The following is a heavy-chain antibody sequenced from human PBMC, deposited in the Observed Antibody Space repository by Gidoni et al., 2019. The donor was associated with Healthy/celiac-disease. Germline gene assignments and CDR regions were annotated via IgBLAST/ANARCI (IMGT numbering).Heavy chain of an antibody. CDR3: ARDRVSSGWHENWFDP. V-gene: IGHV4-59*01. D-gene: IGHD6-19*01. CDR1: GGSISSYY. J-gene: IGHJ5*02. Sequence: QVQLQESGPGLVKPSETLSLTCTVSGGSISSYYWSWIRQPPGKGLEWIGYIYYSGSTNYYPSLKSRVTISVDTSKNQFSLKLSSVTAADTAVYYCARDRVSSGWHENWFDPWGQGTLVTVSS. CDR2: IYYSGST.